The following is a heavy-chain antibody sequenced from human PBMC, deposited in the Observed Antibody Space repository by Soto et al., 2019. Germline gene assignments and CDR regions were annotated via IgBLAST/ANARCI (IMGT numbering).Heavy chain of an antibody. D-gene: IGHD1-26*01. CDR1: GFSFSSYA. CDR3: ADGGRYPYY. CDR2: ISAGGDGT. Sequence: EVQLLESGGDLVQPGGSLRLSCAASGFSFSSYAMGWVRQAPGKGFDWVSSISAGGDGTYYADSVKGRFTISRDNSKNTVYLQMTSLRADDTAVYYCADGGRYPYYWGPGTLVTVSS. J-gene: IGHJ4*02. V-gene: IGHV3-23*01.